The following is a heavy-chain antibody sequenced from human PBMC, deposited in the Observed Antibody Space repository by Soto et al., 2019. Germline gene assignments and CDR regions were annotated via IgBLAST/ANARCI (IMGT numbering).Heavy chain of an antibody. Sequence: ASVNVSCKASGYTFSDYYIHWVRQAPGQGLECMGWINPNSGGTKYAPKFQGGVTMTRDTSITTAYMELSRLRSGDTAVYYCAREPATAKPEGVDFWGQGTLVTVSS. CDR1: GYTFSDYY. D-gene: IGHD1-1*01. J-gene: IGHJ4*02. CDR3: AREPATAKPEGVDF. CDR2: INPNSGGT. V-gene: IGHV1-2*02.